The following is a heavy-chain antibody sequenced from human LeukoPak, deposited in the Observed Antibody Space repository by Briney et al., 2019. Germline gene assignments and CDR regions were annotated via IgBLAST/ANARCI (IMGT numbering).Heavy chain of an antibody. CDR3: ARRKSGSYRNYFDY. CDR1: GGSISSYY. Sequence: PSETLSLTCTVSGGSISSYYWSWIRQPPGKGLEWIEYIYYSGSTNYNPSLKSRVTISVDTSKNQFSLKLSSVTAADTAVYYCARRKSGSYRNYFDYWGQGTLVTVSS. V-gene: IGHV4-59*01. J-gene: IGHJ4*02. CDR2: IYYSGST. D-gene: IGHD1-26*01.